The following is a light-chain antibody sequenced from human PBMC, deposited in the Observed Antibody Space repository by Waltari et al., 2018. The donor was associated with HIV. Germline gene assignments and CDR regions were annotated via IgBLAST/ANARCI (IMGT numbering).Light chain of an antibody. J-gene: IGLJ2*01. V-gene: IGLV3-25*03. CDR1: ALPKKY. CDR3: QSADTSGDYVV. Sequence: SYELTQPPAVSVSPGQTDRITCSGDALPKKYAYWYQQKSGQAPLLVIYKDSERPSGIPERISGSSSGTTVTLTITGVQAEDEADYYCQSADTSGDYVVFGGGTKLTV. CDR2: KDS.